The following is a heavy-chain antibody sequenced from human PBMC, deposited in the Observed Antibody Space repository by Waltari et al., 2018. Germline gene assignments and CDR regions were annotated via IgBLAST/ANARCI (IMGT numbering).Heavy chain of an antibody. CDR1: GFTFSSSS. CDR2: ISSSSSYI. J-gene: IGHJ5*02. Sequence: EVQLVESGGGLVKPGGSLSLSCAASGFTFSSSSMTWVRQAPGKGLEWVSSISSSSSYIYYADSVKGRFTISRDNAKNSLYLQMNSLRAEDTAVYYCARTRRGNWFDPWGQGTLVTVSS. V-gene: IGHV3-21*01. CDR3: ARTRRGNWFDP.